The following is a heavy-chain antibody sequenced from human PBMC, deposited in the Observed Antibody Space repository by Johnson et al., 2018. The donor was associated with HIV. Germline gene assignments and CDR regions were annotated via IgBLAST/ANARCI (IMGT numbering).Heavy chain of an antibody. CDR3: AKDQTDYGGNSVKKDAFDI. CDR2: IRYAGSNK. CDR1: GFTVSSNY. V-gene: IGHV3-30*02. J-gene: IGHJ3*02. Sequence: QMLLVESGGGLVKPGGSLRLSCAASGFTVSSNYMSWVRQAPGPGLEWVALIRYAGSNKYSSDFVKGRFPISRDSSKHTVYLQMNSLRAEDTAVYYCAKDQTDYGGNSVKKDAFDIWGQGTMVTVSS. D-gene: IGHD4-23*01.